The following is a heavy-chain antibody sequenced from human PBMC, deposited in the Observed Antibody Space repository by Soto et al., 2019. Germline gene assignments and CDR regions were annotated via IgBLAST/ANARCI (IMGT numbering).Heavy chain of an antibody. V-gene: IGHV2-5*02. CDR1: GFSLSTTGVG. J-gene: IGHJ3*02. Sequence: QITLKESGPTLVRPTQTLTLTCTFSGFSLSTTGVGVGWIRQSPGKALEWLALVFWDDEKHYSPSLRNRLTIPKDTSHTQVVLTMTAMDPVVSGHSCVVHRPRGVSGRSELWDPVDSWGRATMVIVSS. D-gene: IGHD1-7*01. CDR2: VFWDDEK. CDR3: VHRPRGVSGRSELWDPVDS.